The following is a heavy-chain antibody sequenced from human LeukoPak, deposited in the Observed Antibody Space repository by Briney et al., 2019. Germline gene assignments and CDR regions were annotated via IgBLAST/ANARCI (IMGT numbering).Heavy chain of an antibody. V-gene: IGHV4-39*07. J-gene: IGHJ5*02. D-gene: IGHD1-1*01. CDR2: VYSSGKT. CDR1: GAPIPYSGPYY. CDR3: ARGISTTLSHSRFDP. Sequence: SETLSLTCTVSGAPIPYSGPYYWSWIRQPAGKRLEYIGSVYSSGKTYYNPSPQTRVTVSLDRSRNQFSLNLYSSTAADTAVYYCARGISTTLSHSRFDPWGQGTLVTVSS.